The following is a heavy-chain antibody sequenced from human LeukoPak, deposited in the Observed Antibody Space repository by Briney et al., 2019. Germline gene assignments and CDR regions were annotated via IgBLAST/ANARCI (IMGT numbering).Heavy chain of an antibody. Sequence: ASVKVSCKASGYTLTSYGISWVRQAPGQGLEWMGWISAYNGNTNYAQKLQGRVTMTTDTSTSTAYMELRSLRSDDTAVYYCARDRRIVLMSLRRYYFDYWGQGTLVTVSS. CDR1: GYTLTSYG. CDR2: ISAYNGNT. V-gene: IGHV1-18*01. J-gene: IGHJ4*02. CDR3: ARDRRIVLMSLRRYYFDY. D-gene: IGHD2-8*01.